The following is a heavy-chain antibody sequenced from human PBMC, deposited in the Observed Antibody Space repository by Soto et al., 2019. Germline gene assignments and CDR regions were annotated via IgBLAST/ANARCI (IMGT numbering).Heavy chain of an antibody. V-gene: IGHV3-23*01. CDR3: AKGSGSDY. Sequence: GGSLRLSCAASGFTFSSYGMHWVRQAPGKGLEWVAAISGSGGSTYYADSVKGRFTISRDNSKNTRYLQMNSLRAEDTAVYYCAKGSGSDYWGQGTLVTVSS. J-gene: IGHJ4*02. CDR2: ISGSGGST. CDR1: GFTFSSYG. D-gene: IGHD3-10*01.